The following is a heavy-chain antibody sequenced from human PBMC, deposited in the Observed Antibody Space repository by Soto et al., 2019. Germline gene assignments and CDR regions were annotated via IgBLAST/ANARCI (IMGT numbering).Heavy chain of an antibody. CDR1: GGSVSSGSYY. CDR2: IYYSGST. CDR3: ARDVRVYAIMGGNANWFDP. D-gene: IGHD2-8*01. Sequence: QVQLQESGPGLVKPSETLSLTCTVSGGSVSSGSYYWSWIRQPPGKGLEWIGYIYYSGSTNYNPSLQRRVTISVDTSKNQFSLKLSSVTAADTAVYYCARDVRVYAIMGGNANWFDPWGQGTLVTVSS. V-gene: IGHV4-61*01. J-gene: IGHJ5*02.